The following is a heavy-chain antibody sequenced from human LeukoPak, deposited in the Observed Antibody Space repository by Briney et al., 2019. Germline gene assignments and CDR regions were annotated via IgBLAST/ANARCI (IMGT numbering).Heavy chain of an antibody. CDR2: ISGSGGST. CDR1: GFTFSSYA. Sequence: GGSLRLSCAASGFTFSSYAMSWVRQAPGKGLEWVSVISGSGGSTYYADSVKGRFTISRDNSKNTLYLQMNSLRDEDTAVYYCAKDLEGRCSCCSLSNWVEYATTAKDHLGQGTLVTVSS. V-gene: IGHV3-23*01. D-gene: IGHD2-15*01. CDR3: AKDLEGRCSCCSLSNWVEYATTAKDH. J-gene: IGHJ4*02.